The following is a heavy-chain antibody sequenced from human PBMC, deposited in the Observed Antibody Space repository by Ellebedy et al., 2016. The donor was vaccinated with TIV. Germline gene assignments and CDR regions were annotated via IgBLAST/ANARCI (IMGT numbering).Heavy chain of an antibody. CDR1: GDSIRSFY. Sequence: MPSETLSLTCNDSGDSIRSFYWSWVRQSPGKGLEWIGSVYYSGSPYYNPSFKSRVTLSADTSKNQFSLNLRTVTAADTAVYYCARIDSWQPIDDWGQGILVTISS. CDR3: ARIDSWQPIDD. CDR2: VYYSGSP. D-gene: IGHD3-9*01. J-gene: IGHJ4*02. V-gene: IGHV4-59*05.